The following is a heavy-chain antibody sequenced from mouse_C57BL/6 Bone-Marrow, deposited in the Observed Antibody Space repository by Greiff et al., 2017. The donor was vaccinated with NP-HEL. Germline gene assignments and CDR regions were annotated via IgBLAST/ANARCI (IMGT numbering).Heavy chain of an antibody. Sequence: VQLQQSGPGLVQPSQSLSITCTVSGFSLTSYGVHWVRQSPGKGLAWLGVIWSGGSTDYNAAFISRLSISKDNSKRQVFFKMNSLQADDTAIYYCASTYYYGSSYSYFDVWGTGTTVTVSS. V-gene: IGHV2-2*01. CDR3: ASTYYYGSSYSYFDV. J-gene: IGHJ1*03. CDR2: IWSGGST. CDR1: GFSLTSYG. D-gene: IGHD1-1*01.